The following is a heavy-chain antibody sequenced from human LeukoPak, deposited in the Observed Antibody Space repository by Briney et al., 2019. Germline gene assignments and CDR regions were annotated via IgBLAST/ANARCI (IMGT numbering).Heavy chain of an antibody. D-gene: IGHD5-12*01. J-gene: IGHJ5*02. CDR3: ARGARTPSGYGSRTAGRANWFDP. Sequence: SETLSLTCAVYGGSFSGYYWSWIRQPPGKGLEWIGQINHTGGTNYNPSLKRRVTISVDMSKNQFSLKLSYVTAADTAVYYCARGARTPSGYGSRTAGRANWFDPWGQGTLVTVSS. CDR2: INHTGGT. V-gene: IGHV4-34*01. CDR1: GGSFSGYY.